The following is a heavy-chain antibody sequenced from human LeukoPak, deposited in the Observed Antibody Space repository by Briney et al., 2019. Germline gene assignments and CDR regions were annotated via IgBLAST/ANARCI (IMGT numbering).Heavy chain of an antibody. Sequence: SETLSLTCTVSGGSVSTGTYYWSWIRHPPGKGLEWIAYIYYSGSTNYNPSLMGRVTISVDTSKNQFSLKLRSVTAADTAVYYCARDLWELQSAFDLWGQGTLVTVSS. D-gene: IGHD1-26*01. CDR1: GGSVSTGTYY. CDR2: IYYSGST. CDR3: ARDLWELQSAFDL. V-gene: IGHV4-61*01. J-gene: IGHJ3*01.